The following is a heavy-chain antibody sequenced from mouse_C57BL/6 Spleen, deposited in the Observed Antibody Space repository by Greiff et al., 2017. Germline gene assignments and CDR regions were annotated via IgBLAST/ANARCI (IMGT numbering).Heavy chain of an antibody. CDR3: AANLLLRY. V-gene: IGHV1-82*01. CDR2: IYPGDGDT. D-gene: IGHD1-1*01. Sequence: VQVVESGPELVKPGASVKISCKASGYAFSSSWMNWVKQRPGKGLEWIGRIYPGDGDTNYNGKFKGKATLTADKSSSTAYMQLSSLTSEDSAVYFCAANLLLRYWGQGTTLTVSS. CDR1: GYAFSSSW. J-gene: IGHJ2*01.